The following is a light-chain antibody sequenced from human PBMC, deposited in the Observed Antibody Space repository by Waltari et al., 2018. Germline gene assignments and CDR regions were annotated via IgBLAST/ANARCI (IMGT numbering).Light chain of an antibody. J-gene: IGLJ2*01. Sequence: QSALTQPPSASGSPGPSVTISCTGTSSDIGGYHYVSWYQQPPGKAPELMLYEVTKRPSGVAERFPGPSSGNTASRTGAGPQPEDEADDDCSSYAGNNDWVFGGGTKLTVL. CDR1: SSDIGGYHY. V-gene: IGLV2-8*01. CDR3: SSYAGNNDWV. CDR2: EVT.